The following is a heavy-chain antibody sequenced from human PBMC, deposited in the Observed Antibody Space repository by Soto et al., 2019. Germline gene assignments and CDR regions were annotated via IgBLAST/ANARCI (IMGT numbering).Heavy chain of an antibody. D-gene: IGHD2-15*01. J-gene: IGHJ4*02. V-gene: IGHV4-39*01. CDR1: GGSISSSRYF. CDR3: ARHTPAISISDH. Sequence: SETLSLTCTVSGGSISSSRYFWGWVRPAPGKGLEWSGSIYYSGSTYYNPSLKSRVTISVDTSKNQFSLKLSSVTAADTAVYYCARHTPAISISDHWGQGTLVTVSS. CDR2: IYYSGST.